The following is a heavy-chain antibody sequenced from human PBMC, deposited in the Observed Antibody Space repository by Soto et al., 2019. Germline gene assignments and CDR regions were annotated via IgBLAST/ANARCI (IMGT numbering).Heavy chain of an antibody. J-gene: IGHJ6*03. D-gene: IGHD3-3*01. CDR2: IYRDDDK. CDR1: WFSLRIRGKG. V-gene: IGHV2-5*02. CDR3: AHRDFMDV. Sequence: PTRRVAQACSFPWFSLRIRGKGVGWIRQPPGKALEWLALIYRDDDKRYSPSLKSRLAITKDTSKNQVVLTMTNMDPVDTATYYCAHRDFMDVWGKGTTVTVSS.